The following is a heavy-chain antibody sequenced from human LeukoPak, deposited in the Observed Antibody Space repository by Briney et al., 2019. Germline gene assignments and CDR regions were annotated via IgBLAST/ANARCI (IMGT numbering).Heavy chain of an antibody. V-gene: IGHV3-64D*09. D-gene: IGHD3-10*01. CDR1: GFTFSSYA. J-gene: IGHJ4*02. CDR2: ISSNGGST. Sequence: PGGSLGLSCSASGFTFSSYAMHWVRQAPGKGLEYVSAISSNGGSTYYADSVKGRFTISRDNSKNTLYLQMSSLRAEDTAVYYCVKDDYYYGSGSYYFDYWGQGTLVTVSS. CDR3: VKDDYYYGSGSYYFDY.